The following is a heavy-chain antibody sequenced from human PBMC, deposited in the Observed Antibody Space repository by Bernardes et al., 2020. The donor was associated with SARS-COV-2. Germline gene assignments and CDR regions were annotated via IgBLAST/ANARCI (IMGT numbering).Heavy chain of an antibody. CDR1: EFTFSSYT. Sequence: GSLRLSCAASEFTFSSYTLSWVRQAPGKGLEWVSSISRSSTYIYYRDSVRGRFAISRDNAKNSLSLQMHSLRAEDTGVYYCARDPYRPDCTSASCYQAWYFDLWGRGTLVTVSS. J-gene: IGHJ2*01. CDR2: ISRSSTYI. V-gene: IGHV3-21*01. CDR3: ARDPYRPDCTSASCYQAWYFDL. D-gene: IGHD2-2*01.